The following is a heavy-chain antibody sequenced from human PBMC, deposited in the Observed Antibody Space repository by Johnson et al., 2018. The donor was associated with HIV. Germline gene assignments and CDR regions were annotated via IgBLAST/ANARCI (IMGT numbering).Heavy chain of an antibody. J-gene: IGHJ3*02. V-gene: IGHV3-30*03. CDR1: GFTLSTYG. CDR3: ARDQNIVLMVYAAPGAFDI. D-gene: IGHD2-8*01. Sequence: QVHLVESGGGVVQPGRSLRLSCVASGFTLSTYGMHWVRQAPGKGLEWVAVMSYDGSNKYYADSVKGRFTISRDNSKNTLYLQMNSLRAEDTAVYYCARDQNIVLMVYAAPGAFDIWGQGTMVTVSS. CDR2: MSYDGSNK.